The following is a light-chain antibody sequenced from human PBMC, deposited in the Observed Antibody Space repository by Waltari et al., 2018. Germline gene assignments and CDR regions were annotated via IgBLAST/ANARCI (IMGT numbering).Light chain of an antibody. CDR3: MQGTHLPLT. CDR2: RVS. V-gene: IGKV2-30*01. Sequence: DVVMTQSLLSLPVTLGQLTSIPCRSSQSLVDSDGNTYLNWYQQRPGQSPRRLIYRVSNRDSRVPERFSGSGSGTDFTLEISRVEAEDVGVYYCMQGTHLPLTFGGGTKVEIK. J-gene: IGKJ4*01. CDR1: QSLVDSDGNTY.